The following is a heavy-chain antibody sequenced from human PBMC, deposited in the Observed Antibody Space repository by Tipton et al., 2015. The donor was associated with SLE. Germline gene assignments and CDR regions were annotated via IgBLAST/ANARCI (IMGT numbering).Heavy chain of an antibody. CDR1: GGSISSYY. CDR2: IYYTGST. V-gene: IGHV4-59*08. D-gene: IGHD3-22*01. CDR3: ARRVAYYYDSSGLGAFIF. J-gene: IGHJ3*01. Sequence: TLSLTCTVSGGSISSYYWSWIRQPPGKGLEWIGYIYYTGSTNYNPPLKSRVTISVDTSKNQFSLKLSSVAAADTAVYYCARRVAYYYDSSGLGAFIFWGQGTMVTVSS.